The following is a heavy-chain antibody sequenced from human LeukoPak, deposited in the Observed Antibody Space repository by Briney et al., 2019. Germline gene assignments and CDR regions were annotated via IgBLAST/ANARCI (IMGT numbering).Heavy chain of an antibody. CDR2: INHSGST. CDR1: GGSFSGYY. D-gene: IGHD5-18*01. Sequence: PSETLSLTCAVYGGSFSGYYWSWIRQPPGKGLEWIGEINHSGSTNYNPSLKSRVTISVDTSKNQFSLKLSSVTAADTAVYNCARGEYSYGTFDYWGQGTLVTVSS. CDR3: ARGEYSYGTFDY. J-gene: IGHJ4*02. V-gene: IGHV4-34*01.